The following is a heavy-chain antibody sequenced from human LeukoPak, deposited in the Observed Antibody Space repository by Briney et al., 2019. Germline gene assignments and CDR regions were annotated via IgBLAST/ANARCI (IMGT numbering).Heavy chain of an antibody. J-gene: IGHJ5*02. CDR2: IFYSGST. V-gene: IGHV4-39*07. CDR3: ARAPPYGDYPNWFDP. CDR1: GGSISSSSYY. D-gene: IGHD4-17*01. Sequence: SETLSLTCNVSGGSISSSSYYWGWIRQPPGKGLEWIGSIFYSGSTYYNPSLKSRVTISVDTSKNQFSLKLSSVTAADTAVYYCARAPPYGDYPNWFDPWGQGTLVTVSS.